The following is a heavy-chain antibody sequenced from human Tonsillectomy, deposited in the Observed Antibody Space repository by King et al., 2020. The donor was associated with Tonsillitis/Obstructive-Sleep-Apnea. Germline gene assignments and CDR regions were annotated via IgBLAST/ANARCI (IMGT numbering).Heavy chain of an antibody. Sequence: QLVQSGAEVKKPGASVKVSCKASGYTFTGYYLHWVRQAPGQGLEWVGWVNPNSGGTNYAQKFQGRVTMTRDTSISTAYMELSRLRSDDTAVYYCARGGGSYYGPIDYWGQGTLVTVSS. CDR3: ARGGGSYYGPIDY. J-gene: IGHJ4*02. CDR2: VNPNSGGT. V-gene: IGHV1-2*02. CDR1: GYTFTGYY. D-gene: IGHD1-26*01.